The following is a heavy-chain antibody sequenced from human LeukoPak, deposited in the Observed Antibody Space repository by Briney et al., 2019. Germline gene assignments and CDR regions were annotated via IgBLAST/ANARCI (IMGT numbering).Heavy chain of an antibody. D-gene: IGHD6-13*01. J-gene: IGHJ4*02. CDR1: GYTFTSYG. Sequence: ASVKVSCKASGYTFTSYGISWVRQAPGQWLEWMGWISAYNGNTNYAQKLQGRVTMTTDTSTSTAYMELRSLRSDDTAVYYCARDIGGYSSSWSLFDYWGQGTLVTVSS. CDR2: ISAYNGNT. CDR3: ARDIGGYSSSWSLFDY. V-gene: IGHV1-18*01.